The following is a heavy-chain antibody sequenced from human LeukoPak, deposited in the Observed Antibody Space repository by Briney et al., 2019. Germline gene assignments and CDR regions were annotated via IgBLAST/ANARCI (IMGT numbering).Heavy chain of an antibody. V-gene: IGHV4-39*07. CDR1: GGSISSSSYY. J-gene: IGHJ4*02. Sequence: NPSETLSLTCTVSGGSISSSSYYWGWIRQPPGKGLEWIGSIYYSGSTYYNPSLKSRVTISVDTSKNQFSLKLSSVTAADTAVYYCARALTRVVVAAKAWAYWGQGTLVTVSS. CDR2: IYYSGST. CDR3: ARALTRVVVAAKAWAY. D-gene: IGHD2-15*01.